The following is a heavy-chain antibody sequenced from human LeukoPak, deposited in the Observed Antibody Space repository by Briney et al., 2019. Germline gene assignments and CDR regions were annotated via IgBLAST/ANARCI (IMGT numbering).Heavy chain of an antibody. CDR3: AKKLGSGWYYFDY. CDR2: ITSSSSYT. V-gene: IGHV3-21*01. D-gene: IGHD6-19*01. Sequence: GGSLRLSCAAPGITFSNYNMNWVRQAPGKGLEWISSITSSSSYTFYADSVKGRFTISRDNSKNTLYLQMNSLRAEDTAVYYCAKKLGSGWYYFDYWGQGTLVTVSS. J-gene: IGHJ4*02. CDR1: GITFSNYN.